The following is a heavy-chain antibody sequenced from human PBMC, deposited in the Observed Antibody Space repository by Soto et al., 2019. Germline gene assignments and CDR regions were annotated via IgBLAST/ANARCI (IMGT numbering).Heavy chain of an antibody. V-gene: IGHV3-11*01. J-gene: IGHJ4*02. CDR2: IGGSGSDI. D-gene: IGHD3-10*01. CDR1: GFTFSDSH. Sequence: QVQESGGGLVKPGGSLRLSCSASGFTFSDSHMSWIRQAPGKGLEWVSYIGGSGSDIFYADSVKGRFTISRDNAKNSLYLQMNSLRAEDTAVYYCARLTGTGAADYWGQGTLVTVSS. CDR3: ARLTGTGAADY.